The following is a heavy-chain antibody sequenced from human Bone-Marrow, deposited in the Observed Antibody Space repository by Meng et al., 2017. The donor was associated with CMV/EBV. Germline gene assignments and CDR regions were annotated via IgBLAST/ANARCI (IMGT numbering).Heavy chain of an antibody. CDR1: GGTVGSYA. J-gene: IGHJ5*02. V-gene: IGHV1-69*05. CDR2: CIPIFGPA. Sequence: SVKVSCKGSGGTVGSYAISWVRQAPGQGLEWMGGCIPIFGPANYAQKVQGRVTITTDESTSTAYMELSSLRSENTAVHDGARGGIVGGATQNWFDPWGQGTLVTVSS. CDR3: ARGGIVGGATQNWFDP. D-gene: IGHD2-15*01.